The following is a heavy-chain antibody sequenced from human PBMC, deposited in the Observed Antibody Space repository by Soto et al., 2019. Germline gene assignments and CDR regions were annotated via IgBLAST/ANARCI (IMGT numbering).Heavy chain of an antibody. J-gene: IGHJ4*02. CDR1: GDSISSGGYY. D-gene: IGHD2-15*01. CDR3: ARDGRGHCSGDTCYSGIY. CDR2: IYYSGST. Sequence: SETLSLTCTVSGDSISSGGYYWSWIRQHPGKGLEWIGYIYYSGSTYYNPSLKSRVTISVDTSKNQFSLKLSSVTAADTAVYYCARDGRGHCSGDTCYSGIYWGQGTMVTVYS. V-gene: IGHV4-31*03.